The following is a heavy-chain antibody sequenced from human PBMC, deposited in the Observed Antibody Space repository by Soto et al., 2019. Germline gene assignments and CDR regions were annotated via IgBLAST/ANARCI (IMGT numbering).Heavy chain of an antibody. V-gene: IGHV1-69*06. CDR1: GGTFSSYA. J-gene: IGHJ6*02. Sequence: QVQLVQSGAEVKKPGSSVKVSCKASGGTFSSYAISWVRQAPGQGLEWMGGIIPIFGTANYAQKFQGRVTISGDKSTSSDYMQLSSLRSEDTAVYYCARVDDVYCRGGSCYSYYYYGMDVWGQGTTVTVSS. CDR3: ARVDDVYCRGGSCYSYYYYGMDV. CDR2: IIPIFGTA. D-gene: IGHD2-15*01.